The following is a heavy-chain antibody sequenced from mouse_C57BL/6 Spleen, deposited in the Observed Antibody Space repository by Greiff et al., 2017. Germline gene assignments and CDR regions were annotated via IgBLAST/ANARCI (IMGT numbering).Heavy chain of an antibody. CDR2: ISSGSSTI. CDR3: ARSAPFDY. J-gene: IGHJ2*01. V-gene: IGHV5-17*01. Sequence: EVQGVESGGGLVKPGGSLQLPCAASGFSFSDYGMHWVRQAPEKGLEWVAYISSGSSTIYYADTVKGRFTISRDNAKNTLFLQMTSLRSEDTAMYYCARSAPFDYWGQGTTLTVSS. CDR1: GFSFSDYG.